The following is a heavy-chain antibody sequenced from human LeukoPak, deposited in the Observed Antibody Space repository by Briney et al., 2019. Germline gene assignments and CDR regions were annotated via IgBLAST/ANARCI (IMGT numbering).Heavy chain of an antibody. J-gene: IGHJ5*02. CDR1: GFTFSSYS. CDR2: ISSSSSYI. V-gene: IGHV3-21*01. Sequence: GGSLRLSCAASGFTFSSYSMNWVRQAPGKGLEWVSSISSSSSYIYYADSVKGRFTISRDNAKNSLYLQMNSLRAEDTAVYYCARVFKRGAKVRWFDPWGQGTLVTVSS. D-gene: IGHD3-10*01. CDR3: ARVFKRGAKVRWFDP.